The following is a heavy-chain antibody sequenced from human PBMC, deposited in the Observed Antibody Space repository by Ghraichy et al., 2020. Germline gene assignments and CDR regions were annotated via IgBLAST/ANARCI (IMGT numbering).Heavy chain of an antibody. J-gene: IGHJ6*03. CDR3: AREESGRTYNMGV. D-gene: IGHD2-21*01. CDR1: GDSVSSNSAV. V-gene: IGHV6-1*01. CDR2: TYYTSQWNN. Sequence: SQTLSLTCAISGDSVSSNSAVWNWIRQSPSRGLEWLGRTYYTSQWNNNYALSVRSRMTINADTSKNQFSLHLDSVTPEDTAVYYCAREESGRTYNMGVWGKGTTVTVSS.